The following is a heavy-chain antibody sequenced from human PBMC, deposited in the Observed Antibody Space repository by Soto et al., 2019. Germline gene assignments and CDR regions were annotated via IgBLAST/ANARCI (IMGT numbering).Heavy chain of an antibody. Sequence: PGGSLRLSCAASGFTFSSYWMHWVRQAPGKGLVWVSRINSDGSSTSYADSVKGRFTISRDNAKNTLYLQMSSLRAEDTAVYYCASYGSGSYYFVYWGQGTLVTVSS. J-gene: IGHJ4*02. CDR1: GFTFSSYW. CDR3: ASYGSGSYYFVY. D-gene: IGHD3-10*01. V-gene: IGHV3-74*01. CDR2: INSDGSST.